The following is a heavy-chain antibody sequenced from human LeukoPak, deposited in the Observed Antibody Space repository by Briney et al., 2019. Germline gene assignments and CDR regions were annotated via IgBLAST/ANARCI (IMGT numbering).Heavy chain of an antibody. J-gene: IGHJ1*01. CDR2: ISYDGSNK. CDR1: GFTFSSYA. Sequence: GRSLRLSCAASGFTFSSYAMHWVRQAPGKGLEWVAVISYDGSNKYYADSAKGRFTISRDNSKNMVYLQMNSLRAEDTALYYCARDSVKLPGISYFDNWGQGTLVTVSS. CDR3: ARDSVKLPGISYFDN. D-gene: IGHD3-3*02. V-gene: IGHV3-30-3*01.